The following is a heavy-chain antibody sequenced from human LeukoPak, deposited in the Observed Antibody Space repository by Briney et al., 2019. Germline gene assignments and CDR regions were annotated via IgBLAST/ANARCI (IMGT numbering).Heavy chain of an antibody. CDR2: ISYGGST. D-gene: IGHD2-21*01. J-gene: IGHJ4*02. V-gene: IGHV4-39*01. CDR1: GGSISSNSNY. CDR3: ARQALWFFDH. Sequence: SEALSLTCTVSGGSISSNSNYWAWIRQPPGRGLEWIGSISYGGSTYYSPSLESRVTISVDTSKNQFSLRLSSVTAADTAVYYCARQALWFFDHWGQGTLVTVSS.